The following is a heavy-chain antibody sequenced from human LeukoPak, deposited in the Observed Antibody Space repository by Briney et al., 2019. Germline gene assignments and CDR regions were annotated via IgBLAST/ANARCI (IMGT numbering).Heavy chain of an antibody. V-gene: IGHV3-30*02. CDR1: GFTFSSYG. CDR2: IRYDGGNK. Sequence: GGSLRLSCAASGFTFSSYGMHWVRQAPGKGLEWVAFIRYDGGNKYYADSVKGRFTISRDNSKNTLYLQMNSLRAEDTAVYYCAKMNTRYFDYWGQGTLVTVSS. D-gene: IGHD2-2*02. CDR3: AKMNTRYFDY. J-gene: IGHJ4*02.